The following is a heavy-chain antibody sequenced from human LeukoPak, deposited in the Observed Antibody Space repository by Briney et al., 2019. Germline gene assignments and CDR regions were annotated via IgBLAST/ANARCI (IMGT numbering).Heavy chain of an antibody. V-gene: IGHV1-18*01. Sequence: ASVKVSCKASGYTFTSYGISWVRQAPGQGLEWMGGISAYNGNTNYAQKLQGRVTMTTDTSTSTAYMELRSLRSDDTAVYYCARDNSGSYYADAFDIWGQGTMVTVSS. D-gene: IGHD1-26*01. CDR1: GYTFTSYG. CDR3: ARDNSGSYYADAFDI. J-gene: IGHJ3*02. CDR2: ISAYNGNT.